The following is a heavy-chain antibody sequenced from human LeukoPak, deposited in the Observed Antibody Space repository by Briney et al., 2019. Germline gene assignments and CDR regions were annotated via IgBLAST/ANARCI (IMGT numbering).Heavy chain of an antibody. V-gene: IGHV3-23*01. D-gene: IGHD6-13*01. CDR3: AKRQLGTKDFDY. J-gene: IGHJ4*02. CDR1: GITFSSYG. CDR2: ISGSGGST. Sequence: GGSLRLSCAASGITFSSYGMHWVRQAPGKGLEWVSAISGSGGSTYYADSVKGRFTISRDNSKNTLYLQMNSLRAEDTAAYYCAKRQLGTKDFDYWGQGTLVTVSS.